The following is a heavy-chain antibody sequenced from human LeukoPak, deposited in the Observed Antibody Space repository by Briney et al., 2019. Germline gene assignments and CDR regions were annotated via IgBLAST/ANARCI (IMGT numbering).Heavy chain of an antibody. CDR1: GYSFTDYY. CDR2: INPKGGGI. J-gene: IGHJ5*02. V-gene: IGHV1-2*02. D-gene: IGHD2-21*02. Sequence: GASVKVSCKASGYSFTDYYIHWERQAPGQGLEWMGWINPKGGGINYAPEFQGRVTMTRDTSITTAYMELSSLRSDDTAMYYCARDTCDGGDCFNWFDPWGQGTLVTVSS. CDR3: ARDTCDGGDCFNWFDP.